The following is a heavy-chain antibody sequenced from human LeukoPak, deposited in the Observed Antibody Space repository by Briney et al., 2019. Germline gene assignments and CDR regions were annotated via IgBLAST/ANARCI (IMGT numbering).Heavy chain of an antibody. CDR1: GGSISSGSYY. J-gene: IGHJ6*03. Sequence: SQTLSLTCTVSGGSISSGSYYWSWIRQPAGKGLEWIGRIYTSGSTNYNPSLKSRVSISVDTSKNQFSLKLSSVTAADTAVYYCARMAGTYYDFWSGYYPYYYYYYMDVWGKGTTVTVSS. CDR2: IYTSGST. D-gene: IGHD3-3*01. V-gene: IGHV4-61*02. CDR3: ARMAGTYYDFWSGYYPYYYYYYMDV.